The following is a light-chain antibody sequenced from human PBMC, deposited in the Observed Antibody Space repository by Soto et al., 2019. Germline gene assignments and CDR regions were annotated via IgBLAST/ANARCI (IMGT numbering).Light chain of an antibody. CDR2: KAS. CDR1: ESLVYSDGDSY. Sequence: DVVLTQSPLSLPVTLGQPASISCRSSESLVYSDGDSYLNWFHQRPGQSPRRLIYKASNRASGVPDRFSGSGSGTDFTLKISRVEAEDVGIYYCMQAAHWPLTFGQGTRLEIK. CDR3: MQAAHWPLT. V-gene: IGKV2-30*01. J-gene: IGKJ5*01.